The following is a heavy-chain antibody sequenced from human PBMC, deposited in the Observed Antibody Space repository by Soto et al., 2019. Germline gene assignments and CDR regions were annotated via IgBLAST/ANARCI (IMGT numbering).Heavy chain of an antibody. J-gene: IGHJ4*02. D-gene: IGHD3-22*01. Sequence: EVQLVESGGGLVKPGGSLRLSCAGSGFTFSYYSMTWVRQAPGKGLEWVSAISSNSAYIYYADSVKGRFTISRDNAKNSLYLQMNSRSAEDTAIYYCARGGREIITHVEFWGQGTVVTVSS. CDR2: ISSNSAYI. V-gene: IGHV3-21*01. CDR1: GFTFSYYS. CDR3: ARGGREIITHVEF.